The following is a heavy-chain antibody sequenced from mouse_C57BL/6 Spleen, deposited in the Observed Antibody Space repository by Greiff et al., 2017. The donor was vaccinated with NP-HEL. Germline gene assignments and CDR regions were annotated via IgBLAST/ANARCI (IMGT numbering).Heavy chain of an antibody. CDR2: IDPETGGT. Sequence: LQESGAELVRPGASVTLSCKASGYTFTDYEMPWVKQTPVHGLEWIGAIDPETGGTAYNQKFKGKAILTADKSSSTAYMELRSLTSEDSAVYYCTRRMGSSYWYFDVWGTGTTVTVSS. D-gene: IGHD1-1*01. J-gene: IGHJ1*03. CDR3: TRRMGSSYWYFDV. V-gene: IGHV1-15*01. CDR1: GYTFTDYE.